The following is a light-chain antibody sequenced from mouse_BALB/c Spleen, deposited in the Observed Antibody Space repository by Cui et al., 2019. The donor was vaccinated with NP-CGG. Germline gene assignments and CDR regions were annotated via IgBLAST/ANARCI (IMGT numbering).Light chain of an antibody. Sequence: HAVVTQDCALTTPPGETVTLTCRSSTGAVTTSNYANWVQEKPDHLFTGLIGGTNNRVPGVPARFSSSLIGDKAALTIEGAQTEDEAIYFCSLWYSNHWVFGGGTKLTVL. V-gene: IGLV1*01. CDR2: GTN. CDR3: SLWYSNHWV. CDR1: TGAVTTSNY. J-gene: IGLJ1*01.